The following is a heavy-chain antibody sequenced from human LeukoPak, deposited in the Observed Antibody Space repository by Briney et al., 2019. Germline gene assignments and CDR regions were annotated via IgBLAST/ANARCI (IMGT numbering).Heavy chain of an antibody. CDR3: ARGEYYYGSGSLNWFDP. Sequence: SETLSLTCAVYGGSFSGYYWSWIRQPPGKGLEWIGEINHSGSTNYNPSLKSRVTISVDTSKNQFSLKLSSVTAADTAVYYCARGEYYYGSGSLNWFDPWGQGMLITVSS. D-gene: IGHD3-10*01. V-gene: IGHV4-34*01. CDR1: GGSFSGYY. CDR2: INHSGST. J-gene: IGHJ5*02.